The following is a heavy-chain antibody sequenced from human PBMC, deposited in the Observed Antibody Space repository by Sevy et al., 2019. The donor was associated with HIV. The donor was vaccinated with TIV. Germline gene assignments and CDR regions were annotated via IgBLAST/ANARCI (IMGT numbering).Heavy chain of an antibody. CDR1: GYTFTSYG. V-gene: IGHV1-18*01. D-gene: IGHD2-21*01. J-gene: IGHJ6*02. CDR2: ISAYNGNT. CDR3: AREIGDLWGVYYYYGMDV. Sequence: ASVKVSCKASGYTFTSYGISWVRQAPGQGLEWMGWISAYNGNTNYAQKLQGRVTMTPDTSTSTAYMELRRLRSDDTAVYYCAREIGDLWGVYYYYGMDVWGQGTTVTVSS.